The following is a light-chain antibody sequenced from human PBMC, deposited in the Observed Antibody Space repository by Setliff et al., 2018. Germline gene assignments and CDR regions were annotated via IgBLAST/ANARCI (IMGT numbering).Light chain of an antibody. CDR2: EVT. CDR3: LSYTSKTTHAL. Sequence: QSALTQPAAVSGSPGQSIAISCAGTSSDVGGYNYVSWYQQHPGKAPKLMIYEVTKRPSGVSDRFSGSKSGNTASLTISWLQAEDEADYYCLSYTSKTTHALFAGGTKVTVL. CDR1: SSDVGGYNY. J-gene: IGLJ2*01. V-gene: IGLV2-14*03.